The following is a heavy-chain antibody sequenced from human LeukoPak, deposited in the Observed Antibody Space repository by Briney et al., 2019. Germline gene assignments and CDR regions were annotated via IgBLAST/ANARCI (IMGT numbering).Heavy chain of an antibody. D-gene: IGHD5-24*01. CDR1: GFTFSSYA. CDR2: ISDSGGYT. V-gene: IGHV3-23*01. J-gene: IGHJ3*02. Sequence: PAGSLRLSCAVSGFTFSSYAMSWVRQAPGKGLECVSAISDSGGYTYYADSVKGRFTISRDNSKNTLYLQMNSLRAEDTAVYYCAKRDGYKSGAVDIWGQGTMVTVSS. CDR3: AKRDGYKSGAVDI.